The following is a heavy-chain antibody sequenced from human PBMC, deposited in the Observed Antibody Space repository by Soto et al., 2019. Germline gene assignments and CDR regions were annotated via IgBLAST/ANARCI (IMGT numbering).Heavy chain of an antibody. D-gene: IGHD3-22*01. CDR1: GFTFSSYW. CDR3: ARVYYYYDSSAPLDY. V-gene: IGHV3-7*01. J-gene: IGHJ4*02. CDR2: IKQDGSEK. Sequence: VQLVESGGGLVQPGGSLRLSCAASGFTFSSYWMSWVRQAPGKGLEWVANIKQDGSEKYYVDSVKGRFTISRDNAKNSLYLQMNSLRAEDTAVYYCARVYYYYDSSAPLDYWGQGTLVTVSS.